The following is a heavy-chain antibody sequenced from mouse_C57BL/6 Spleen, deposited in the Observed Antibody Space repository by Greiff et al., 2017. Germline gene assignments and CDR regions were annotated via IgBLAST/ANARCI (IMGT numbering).Heavy chain of an antibody. CDR1: GYTFTSYW. CDR3: ARTVYDGSYWYFDV. V-gene: IGHV1-61*01. J-gene: IGHJ1*03. Sequence: QVQLQQPGAELVRPGSSVKLSCKASGYTFTSYWMDWVKQRPGQGLEWIGKIYPSDSETHYNQKFKGKATLTVDKSSSTAYMQLSSLTSEDSAVYYCARTVYDGSYWYFDVWGTGTTVTVSS. D-gene: IGHD2-3*01. CDR2: IYPSDSET.